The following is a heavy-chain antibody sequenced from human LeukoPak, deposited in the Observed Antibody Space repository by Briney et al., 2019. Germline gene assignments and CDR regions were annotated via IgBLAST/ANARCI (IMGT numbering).Heavy chain of an antibody. CDR2: IRSYNGNT. Sequence: ASVKVSCKASGYTFSSYGISWVRQAPGQGLEWMGWIRSYNGNTNYAQNVQGRLTMTTDTSTSTAYMELTSLTSDDTAVYYCARLHPYASGMEDGFDIWGQGTTVTVSS. V-gene: IGHV1-18*01. CDR3: ARLHPYASGMEDGFDI. J-gene: IGHJ3*02. CDR1: GYTFSSYG. D-gene: IGHD3-10*01.